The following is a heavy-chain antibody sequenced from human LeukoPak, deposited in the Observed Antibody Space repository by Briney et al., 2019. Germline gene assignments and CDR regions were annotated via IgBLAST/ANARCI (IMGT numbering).Heavy chain of an antibody. CDR2: INHSGST. CDR3: ARGGRGYYDFWSGYSIRYFDY. CDR1: GGSISSYY. V-gene: IGHV4-34*01. D-gene: IGHD3-3*01. Sequence: PSETLSLTCTVSGGSISSYYWSWIRQPPGKGLEWIGEINHSGSTNYNPSLKSRVTISVDTSKNQFSLKLSSVTAADTAVYYCARGGRGYYDFWSGYSIRYFDYWGQGTLVTVSS. J-gene: IGHJ4*02.